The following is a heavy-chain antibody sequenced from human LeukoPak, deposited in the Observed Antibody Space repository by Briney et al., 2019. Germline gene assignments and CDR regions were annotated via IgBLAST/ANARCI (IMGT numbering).Heavy chain of an antibody. V-gene: IGHV1-2*06. CDR2: INPNSGGT. CDR3: ARGTYNWNLNFDY. Sequence: ASVKVSCKASGYTFTGYYMHWVRQAPGQGLEWMGRINPNSGGTNYAQKFQGRVTMTRDTSISTAYMELSRLRSDDTAVYYCARGTYNWNLNFDYWGQRTLVTVSS. J-gene: IGHJ4*02. D-gene: IGHD1-1*01. CDR1: GYTFTGYY.